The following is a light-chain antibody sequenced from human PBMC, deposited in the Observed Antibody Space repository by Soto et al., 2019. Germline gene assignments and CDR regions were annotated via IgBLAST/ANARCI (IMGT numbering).Light chain of an antibody. Sequence: DIVMTQTPLSLSVTPGQPASISCRSSQSLLHTDGKTYLYWYVQKPGQPPQLLIHEVSDRFSGVPERFSGSGSETDCTLKISRVEAEDVGVYYCMQSIQNPRVFGQGTRLEIK. J-gene: IGKJ5*01. CDR3: MQSIQNPRV. CDR1: QSLLHTDGKTY. V-gene: IGKV2D-29*01. CDR2: EVS.